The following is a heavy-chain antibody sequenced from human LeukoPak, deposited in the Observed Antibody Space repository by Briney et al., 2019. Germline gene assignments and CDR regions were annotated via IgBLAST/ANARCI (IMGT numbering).Heavy chain of an antibody. CDR3: ARDPPWDYVWGSYRYGFDY. D-gene: IGHD3-16*02. J-gene: IGHJ4*02. Sequence: GGSLRLSCAASGFTFSSYSMNWVRQAPGKGLEWVSYISSSSSTIYYADSVKGRFTISRDNAKNSLHLQMNSLRAEDTAVYYCARDPPWDYVWGSYRYGFDYWGQGTLVTVSS. CDR1: GFTFSSYS. CDR2: ISSSSSTI. V-gene: IGHV3-48*04.